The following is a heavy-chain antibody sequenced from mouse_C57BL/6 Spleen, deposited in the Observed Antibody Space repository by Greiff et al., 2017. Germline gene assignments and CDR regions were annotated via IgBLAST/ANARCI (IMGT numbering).Heavy chain of an antibody. CDR1: GFTFSSYA. CDR2: ISDGGSYT. Sequence: EVKVEESGGGLVKPGGSLKLSCAASGFTFSSYAMSWVRQTPEKRLEWVATISDGGSYTYYPDNVKGRFTISRDNAKNNLYLQMSHLKSEDTAMYYCARERIYYGNYEGSWYFDVWGTGTTVTVSS. CDR3: ARERIYYGNYEGSWYFDV. J-gene: IGHJ1*03. V-gene: IGHV5-4*01. D-gene: IGHD2-1*01.